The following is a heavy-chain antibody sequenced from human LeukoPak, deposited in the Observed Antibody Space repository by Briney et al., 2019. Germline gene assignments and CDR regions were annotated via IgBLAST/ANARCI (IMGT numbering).Heavy chain of an antibody. CDR1: GFTFSSYG. V-gene: IGHV3-33*01. CDR3: AREAWADLNCDY. CDR2: IWYDGSNK. D-gene: IGHD3-16*01. J-gene: IGHJ4*02. Sequence: PGGSLRLSCAASGFTFSSYGMHWVRQAPGKGLEWVAVIWYDGSNKYYADSVKGRFTISRDNSKNTLYLQMNSLRAEDTAVYCCAREAWADLNCDYWGQGTLVTVSS.